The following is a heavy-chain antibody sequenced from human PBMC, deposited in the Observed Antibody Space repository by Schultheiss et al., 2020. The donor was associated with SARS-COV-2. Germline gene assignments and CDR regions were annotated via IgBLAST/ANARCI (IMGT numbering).Heavy chain of an antibody. Sequence: GGSLRLSCAASAFTFSSYDMHWVRQATGKGLEWVSAIGTAGDTYYQGSVKGRFTISRENAKNSLYLQMNSLRAGDTAVYYCARGYREYYMDVWGKGTTVTVSS. CDR3: ARGYREYYMDV. CDR1: AFTFSSYD. J-gene: IGHJ6*03. CDR2: IGTAGDT. V-gene: IGHV3-13*04. D-gene: IGHD1-26*01.